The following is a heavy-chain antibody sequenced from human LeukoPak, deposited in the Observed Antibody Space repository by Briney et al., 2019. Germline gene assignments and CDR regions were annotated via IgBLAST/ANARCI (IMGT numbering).Heavy chain of an antibody. J-gene: IGHJ4*02. V-gene: IGHV1-2*02. Sequence: ASVKVSCKASGYTFTGYYMHWVRQAPGRGLEWMGWINPNSGGTNYAQKFQGRVTMTRDTSISTAYMELSRLRSDDTAVYYCARVGVEMATIGDDYWGQGTLVTVSS. CDR2: INPNSGGT. D-gene: IGHD5-24*01. CDR3: ARVGVEMATIGDDY. CDR1: GYTFTGYY.